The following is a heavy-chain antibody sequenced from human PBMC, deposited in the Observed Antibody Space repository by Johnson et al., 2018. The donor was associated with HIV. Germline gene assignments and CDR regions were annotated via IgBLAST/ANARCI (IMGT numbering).Heavy chain of an antibody. CDR2: ISSSGGSI. CDR1: GFIFSDYY. CDR3: ARDPAHCGGDCYPSDAFDI. Sequence: QVQLVESGGGLVQPGGSLRLSCAASGFIFSDYYMSWIRQAPGKGLEWVSYISSSGGSIYYADSVKGRFTISRDNAKNSLYQQMNSLRAEDTAVYYCARDPAHCGGDCYPSDAFDIWGQGTMVTVSS. V-gene: IGHV3-11*04. D-gene: IGHD2-21*02. J-gene: IGHJ3*02.